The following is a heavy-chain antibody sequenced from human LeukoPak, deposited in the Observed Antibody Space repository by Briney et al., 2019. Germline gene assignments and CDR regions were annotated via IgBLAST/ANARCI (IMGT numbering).Heavy chain of an antibody. V-gene: IGHV4-59*08. CDR2: IYHTGHT. CDR3: TRXPFMSPFDY. Sequence: SETLSLTCTVSGGSVSGYYWSWIRQPPGGGLEWIGYIYHTGHTHYNASLKGRVTMSMDTSRSQISLRMRSMTAADTAVYYCTRXPFMSPFDYWGQGTLVTVSS. J-gene: IGHJ4*02. CDR1: GGSVSGYY. D-gene: IGHD3-10*02.